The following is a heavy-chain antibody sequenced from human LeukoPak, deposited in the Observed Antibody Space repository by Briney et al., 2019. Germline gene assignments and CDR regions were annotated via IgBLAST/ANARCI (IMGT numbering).Heavy chain of an antibody. Sequence: GGSLRLSCAASGFTFSTHAMSWVRQAPGKGLEWVSAITDSGAGTFYAGSVKGRFTISRDNSKNTLYLQMNSLRAEDTAIYFCAKRYTSGSYYFDYWGQGTLVTVSS. CDR3: AKRYTSGSYYFDY. V-gene: IGHV3-23*01. CDR1: GFTFSTHA. D-gene: IGHD6-19*01. CDR2: ITDSGAGT. J-gene: IGHJ4*02.